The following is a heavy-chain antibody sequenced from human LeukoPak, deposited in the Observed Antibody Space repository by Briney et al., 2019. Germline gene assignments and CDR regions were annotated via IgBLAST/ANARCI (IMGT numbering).Heavy chain of an antibody. V-gene: IGHV3-33*01. CDR2: IWYDGSNK. Sequence: PGRSLRLSRAASGFTFSSYGMHWVRQAPGKGLESVAGIWYDGSNKYYADSVKGRFTISRDNSKNTLFLQMNSLRAEDTVVYYCARGRYYGDYVSDYWGQGTLVTVSS. CDR1: GFTFSSYG. D-gene: IGHD4-17*01. J-gene: IGHJ4*02. CDR3: ARGRYYGDYVSDY.